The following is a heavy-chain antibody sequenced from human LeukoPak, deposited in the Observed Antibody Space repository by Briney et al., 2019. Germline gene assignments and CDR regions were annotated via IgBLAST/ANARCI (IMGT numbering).Heavy chain of an antibody. Sequence: ASVKVSCKASGGTFSSYAISWVRQAPGQGLEWMGGIIPIFGTANYAQKFQGRVTITADESTSTAYMELSSLRSDDTAVYYCARDWDCSGGACRDCFDPWGQGTLVTVSS. CDR2: IIPIFGTA. CDR1: GGTFSSYA. V-gene: IGHV1-69*13. J-gene: IGHJ5*02. CDR3: ARDWDCSGGACRDCFDP. D-gene: IGHD2-15*01.